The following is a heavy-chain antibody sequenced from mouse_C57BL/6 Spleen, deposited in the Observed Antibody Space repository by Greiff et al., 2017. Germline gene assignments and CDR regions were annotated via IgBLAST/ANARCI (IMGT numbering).Heavy chain of an antibody. J-gene: IGHJ4*01. CDR2: IHPSDSDT. D-gene: IGHD2-4*01. CDR3: ARLPDYDGEHYAMDY. CDR1: GYTFTSYW. Sequence: QVQLQQPGAELVKPGASVKVSCKASGYTFTSYWMHWVKQRPGQGLEWIGRIHPSDSDTNYNQKFKGKATLTVDKSSSTAYMQLSSLTSEDSAVYYCARLPDYDGEHYAMDYWGQGTSVTVSS. V-gene: IGHV1-74*01.